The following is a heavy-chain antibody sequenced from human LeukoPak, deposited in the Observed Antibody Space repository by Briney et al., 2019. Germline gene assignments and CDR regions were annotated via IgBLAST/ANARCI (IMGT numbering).Heavy chain of an antibody. CDR3: AKDYDNWGVTRLDY. D-gene: IGHD2-21*02. Sequence: GGSLRLSCAASGFTFSSYGMHWVRQAPGKGLEWVAVISYDGSNKYYADSVKGRFTISRDNSKNTLYLQMNSLRAEDTAVYYCAKDYDNWGVTRLDYWGQGTLVTVSS. J-gene: IGHJ4*02. V-gene: IGHV3-30*18. CDR1: GFTFSSYG. CDR2: ISYDGSNK.